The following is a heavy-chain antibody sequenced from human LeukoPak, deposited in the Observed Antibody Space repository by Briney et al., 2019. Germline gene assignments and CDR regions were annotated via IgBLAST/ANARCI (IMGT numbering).Heavy chain of an antibody. Sequence: ASVKVSCKASGYTFTSYAMNWVRQAPGQGLEWMGWINTNTGNPTYAQGFTGRFVFSLDTSVSTAYLQISSLKAEDTAVYYCARPMRGGELSRGEGTPYNNWGQGTLVTVSS. CDR1: GYTFTSYA. CDR2: INTNTGNP. D-gene: IGHD1-26*01. CDR3: ARPMRGGELSRGEGTPYNN. J-gene: IGHJ4*02. V-gene: IGHV7-4-1*02.